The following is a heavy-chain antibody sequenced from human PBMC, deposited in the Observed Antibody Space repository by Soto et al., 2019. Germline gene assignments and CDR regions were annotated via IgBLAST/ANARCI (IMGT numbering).Heavy chain of an antibody. CDR2: INHSGTT. CDR3: ARGRVSSGWYRDY. D-gene: IGHD6-19*01. J-gene: IGHJ4*02. CDR1: GGSFSGYY. Sequence: PSETLSLTCAVYGGSFSGYYWSWMRQPPGKGLEWIGEINHSGTTNYKPSLKSRVSISVDTSNNHFSLKLSSVTAADTAVYYCARGRVSSGWYRDYWGQGTLVTVSS. V-gene: IGHV4-34*01.